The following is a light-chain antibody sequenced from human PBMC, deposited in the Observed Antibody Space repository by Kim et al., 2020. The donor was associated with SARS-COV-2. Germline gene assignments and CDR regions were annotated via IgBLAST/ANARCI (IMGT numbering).Light chain of an antibody. CDR3: SSYTSRSTPV. J-gene: IGLJ2*01. CDR1: SSDVGGYNY. V-gene: IGLV2-14*03. CDR2: DVS. Sequence: QSALTQPASVSGSPGQSITISCTGTSSDVGGYNYVSWYQQHPGKAPKLMIYDVSNRPSGVSNRFSGSKSGNTASLTISGLQAEDEADYYCSSYTSRSTPVFGGGTQLTVL.